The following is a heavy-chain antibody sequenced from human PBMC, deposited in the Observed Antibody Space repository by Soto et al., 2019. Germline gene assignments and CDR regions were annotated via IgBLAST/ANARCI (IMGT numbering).Heavy chain of an antibody. CDR1: GCTFSSYG. CDR2: ISYDGSNK. J-gene: IGHJ1*01. CDR3: AQDAKSKAPIPYAGRRFQH. Sequence: GGSLRLSCAASGCTFSSYGMHWVRQAPGKGLEWVAVISYDGSNKYYADSVKGRFTISRDNSKNTLYLQMNSLRAEDTAVYYCAQDAKSKAPIPYAGRRFQHWGQGTLVTVSS. V-gene: IGHV3-30*18. D-gene: IGHD3-16*01.